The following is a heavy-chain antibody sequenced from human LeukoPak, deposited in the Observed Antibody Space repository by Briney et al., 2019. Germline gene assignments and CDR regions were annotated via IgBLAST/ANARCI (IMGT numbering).Heavy chain of an antibody. CDR2: IYYSGST. CDR3: ARTPIYYYDSSGYYN. CDR1: GGSISSYY. J-gene: IGHJ4*02. Sequence: SETLSLTCTVSGGSISSYYWSWIRQPPGKGLEWIGHIYYSGSTNYNPSLKSRVTISVDTSKNQFSLKLSSVTAADTAVYYCARTPIYYYDSSGYYNWGQGTLVTVSS. D-gene: IGHD3-22*01. V-gene: IGHV4-59*12.